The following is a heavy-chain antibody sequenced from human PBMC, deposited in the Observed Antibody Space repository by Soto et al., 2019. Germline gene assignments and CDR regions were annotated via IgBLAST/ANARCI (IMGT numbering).Heavy chain of an antibody. J-gene: IGHJ4*02. Sequence: SETLSLTCTVSGGSISSGGYYWSWIRQHPGKGLEWIGYIYYSGSTYYNPSLKSRVTISVDTSKNQFSLKLSSVTAADTAVYYCARGTSSGFYFDYWGQGTLVTVSS. CDR1: GGSISSGGYY. CDR3: ARGTSSGFYFDY. D-gene: IGHD6-19*01. V-gene: IGHV4-31*03. CDR2: IYYSGST.